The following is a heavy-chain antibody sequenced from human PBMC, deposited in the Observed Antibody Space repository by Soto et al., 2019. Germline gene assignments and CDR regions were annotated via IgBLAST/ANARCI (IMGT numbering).Heavy chain of an antibody. Sequence: QLVQSGAEVKKPGASVKVSCQAFGGPFSKYGVSWVRQAPGQGLQWMGGITPVLGTSTITQRFHDRVTLTADEFTTVAYMELNSLTSEDTAIYYCAPYRPGSSGANWFAPWGQGTLVTVSP. D-gene: IGHD6-19*01. CDR3: APYRPGSSGANWFAP. V-gene: IGHV1-69*01. J-gene: IGHJ5*02. CDR2: ITPVLGTS. CDR1: GGPFSKYG.